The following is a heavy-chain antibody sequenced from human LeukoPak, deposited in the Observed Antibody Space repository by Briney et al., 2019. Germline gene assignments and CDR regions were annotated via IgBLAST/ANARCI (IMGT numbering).Heavy chain of an antibody. D-gene: IGHD6-19*01. V-gene: IGHV3-23*01. CDR3: AKEPYSSGWYRAPSYFDY. Sequence: GGSLRLSCAASGFTFSSYAMSWVRQAPGKGLEWVSAINGSGGSTYYADSVKGRFTISRDNSKNTLYLQMNSLRAEDTAVYYCAKEPYSSGWYRAPSYFDYWGQGTLVTVSS. CDR2: INGSGGST. CDR1: GFTFSSYA. J-gene: IGHJ4*02.